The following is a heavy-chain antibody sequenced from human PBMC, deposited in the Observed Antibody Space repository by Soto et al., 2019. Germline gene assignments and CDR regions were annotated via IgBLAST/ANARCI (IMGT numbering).Heavy chain of an antibody. Sequence: TLSLTCAVYGGSFSGYYWSWIRQPPGKGLEWIGEINHSGSTNYNPSLKSRVTISVDTSKNQFSLKLSSVTAADTAVYYCARDGYSSSSVYYYYGMDVWGQGTTVTVSS. J-gene: IGHJ6*02. V-gene: IGHV4-34*01. D-gene: IGHD6-6*01. CDR2: INHSGST. CDR3: ARDGYSSSSVYYYYGMDV. CDR1: GGSFSGYY.